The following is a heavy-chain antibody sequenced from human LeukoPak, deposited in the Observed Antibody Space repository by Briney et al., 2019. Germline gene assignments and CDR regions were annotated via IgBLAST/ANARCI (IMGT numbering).Heavy chain of an antibody. CDR1: GGSFSGYY. CDR2: INHSGST. J-gene: IGHJ4*02. Sequence: SETLSLTCAVYGGSFSGYYWSWIRQPPGKGLEWIGEINHSGSTNYNPSLKSRVTISVDTSKNQFSLKLSSVTAADTAVYYCARSRPLMYYYDSSGLKLGPFYFDYWGQGTLVTVSS. V-gene: IGHV4-34*01. CDR3: ARSRPLMYYYDSSGLKLGPFYFDY. D-gene: IGHD3-22*01.